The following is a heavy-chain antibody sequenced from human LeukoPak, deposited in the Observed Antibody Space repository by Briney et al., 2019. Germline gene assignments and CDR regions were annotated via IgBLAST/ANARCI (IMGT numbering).Heavy chain of an antibody. J-gene: IGHJ4*02. CDR2: INHSGST. V-gene: IGHV4-34*01. CDR1: DGSFSGYY. Sequence: SETLSLTCAVYDGSFSGYYWSWIRQPPGKGLEWIGEINHSGSTNYNPSLKSRVTISVDTSKNQFSLKLSSVTAADTAVYYCARGRKDYDILTGYYRAGPPDYWGQGTLVTVSS. D-gene: IGHD3-9*01. CDR3: ARGRKDYDILTGYYRAGPPDY.